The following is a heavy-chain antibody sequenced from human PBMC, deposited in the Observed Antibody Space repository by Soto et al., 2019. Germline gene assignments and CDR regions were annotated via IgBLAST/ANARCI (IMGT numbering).Heavy chain of an antibody. CDR3: ARVYRITMVRGELSEY. CDR2: ISAYNGNT. Sequence: QVQLVQSGAEVKKPGASVKVSCKASGYTFTSYGISWVRQAPGQGLEWMGWISAYNGNTNYAQKHQGKVTMTTXTXTXXGYMELRSLRSDDTAVYYCARVYRITMVRGELSEYWGQGTLVTVSS. J-gene: IGHJ4*02. V-gene: IGHV1-18*01. CDR1: GYTFTSYG. D-gene: IGHD3-10*01.